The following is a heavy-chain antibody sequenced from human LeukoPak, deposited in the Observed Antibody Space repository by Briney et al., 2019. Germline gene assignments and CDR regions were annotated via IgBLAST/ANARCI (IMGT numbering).Heavy chain of an antibody. CDR2: INPRGGST. D-gene: IGHD4-17*01. Sequence: ASVKVSCKASGGTFSSYAISWVRQAPGQGLEWVGIINPRGGSTTYAQKFQGRVTMTRDTSTSTVYMELSSLRSEDTAVYYCAREDGDYTFSFDYWGQGTLVTVSS. CDR1: GGTFSSYA. CDR3: AREDGDYTFSFDY. J-gene: IGHJ4*02. V-gene: IGHV1-46*01.